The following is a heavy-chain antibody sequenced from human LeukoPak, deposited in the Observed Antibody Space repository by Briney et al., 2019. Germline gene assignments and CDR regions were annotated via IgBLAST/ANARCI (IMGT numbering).Heavy chain of an antibody. V-gene: IGHV3-30-3*01. Sequence: PGGSLRLSCAASGFTFSSYAMHWVRQAPGKGLEWVAVISYDGSNKYYADSVKGRFTISRDNSKNTLYLQMNSLRAEDTAVYYCARDRSDRWLQLNDAFDIWGQGTMVTVSS. D-gene: IGHD5-24*01. CDR1: GFTFSSYA. CDR3: ARDRSDRWLQLNDAFDI. CDR2: ISYDGSNK. J-gene: IGHJ3*02.